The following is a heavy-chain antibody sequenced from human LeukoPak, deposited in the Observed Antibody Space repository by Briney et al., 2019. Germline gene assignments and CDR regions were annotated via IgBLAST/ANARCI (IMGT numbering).Heavy chain of an antibody. J-gene: IGHJ6*02. V-gene: IGHV3-74*01. Sequence: GGSLRLSCAASGFTFTTYWMHWVRQAPEKGLVWVSCISTDGSDTKYVDSVKGRFTISRDNSKNTLYLQMNSLRAEDTAVYYCAKDLAFSGLRFWGADYYYYGMDVWGQGTTVTVSS. CDR2: ISTDGSDT. CDR1: GFTFTTYW. CDR3: AKDLAFSGLRFWGADYYYYGMDV. D-gene: IGHD5-12*01.